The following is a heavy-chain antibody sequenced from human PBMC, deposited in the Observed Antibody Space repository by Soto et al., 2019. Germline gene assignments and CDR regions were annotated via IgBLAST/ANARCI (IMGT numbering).Heavy chain of an antibody. V-gene: IGHV3-23*01. Sequence: GGSLRLSCAASGFTFSSYAMSWVRQAPGKGLEWVSAISGSGGSTYYADSVKGRFTVSRDNSKNTVSLQLDSLKADDTAVYYCARGVPVGAIGRFYFDSWGQGTLVTVSS. J-gene: IGHJ4*02. CDR2: ISGSGGST. CDR1: GFTFSSYA. CDR3: ARGVPVGAIGRFYFDS. D-gene: IGHD1-26*01.